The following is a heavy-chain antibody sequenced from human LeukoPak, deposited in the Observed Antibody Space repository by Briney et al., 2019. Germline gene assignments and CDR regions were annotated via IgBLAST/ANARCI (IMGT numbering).Heavy chain of an antibody. J-gene: IGHJ4*02. D-gene: IGHD4-17*01. CDR2: IYPGDSDT. CDR1: GYSFTTYW. Sequence: PGESLKISCKGSGYSFTTYWIAWVRQMPGKGLEWMGIIYPGDSDTRYSPSFQGQVTISADKSISTAYLQWSSLKGSDTAMFYCARYYGDRFYFDYWGQGTLVTVSS. V-gene: IGHV5-51*01. CDR3: ARYYGDRFYFDY.